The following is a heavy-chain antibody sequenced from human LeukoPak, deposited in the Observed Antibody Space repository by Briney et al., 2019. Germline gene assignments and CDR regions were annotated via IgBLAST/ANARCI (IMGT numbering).Heavy chain of an antibody. CDR3: ARDSSSVLLWFGETHY. J-gene: IGHJ4*02. D-gene: IGHD3-10*01. Sequence: ASVEVSCKASGYTFTSYGISWVRQAPGQGLEWMGWISAYNGNTNYAQKLQGRVTMTTDTSTSTAYMELRSLRSDDTAVYYCARDSSSVLLWFGETHYWGQGTLVTVSS. V-gene: IGHV1-18*01. CDR2: ISAYNGNT. CDR1: GYTFTSYG.